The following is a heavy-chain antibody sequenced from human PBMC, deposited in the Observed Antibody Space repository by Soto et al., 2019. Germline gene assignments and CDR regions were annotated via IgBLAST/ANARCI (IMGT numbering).Heavy chain of an antibody. CDR1: GFSLSTSGMC. V-gene: IGHV2-70*01. CDR2: IDWDDDK. CDR3: TRSCVGDGYNYGRYFDY. Sequence: SGPTLVNPTQTLTLTCTFSGFSLSTSGMCVSWIRQPPGKALEWLALIDWDDDKYYSTSLKTRLTISKDTSKNQVVLTMTNMDPVDTATYYCTRSCVGDGYNYGRYFDYWGQGTLVTVSS. J-gene: IGHJ4*02. D-gene: IGHD5-12*01.